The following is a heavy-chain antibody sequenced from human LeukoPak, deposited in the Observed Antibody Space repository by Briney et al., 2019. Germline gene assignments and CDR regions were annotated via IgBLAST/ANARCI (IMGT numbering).Heavy chain of an antibody. D-gene: IGHD6-13*01. V-gene: IGHV1-2*02. Sequence: GSVNVSCKASGYTFTGYYMHWVRQAPGQGLEWRGWINPNSGGTNYAQKFQGRVTMTRDTCISTAYMELSRLRSDDTAVYYCARGGAAAGIALYWGQGTLVTVSS. CDR1: GYTFTGYY. CDR3: ARGGAAAGIALY. CDR2: INPNSGGT. J-gene: IGHJ4*02.